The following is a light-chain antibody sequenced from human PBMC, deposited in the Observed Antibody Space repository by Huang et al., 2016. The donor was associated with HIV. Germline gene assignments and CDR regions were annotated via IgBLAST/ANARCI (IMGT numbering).Light chain of an antibody. CDR1: RSVSSN. V-gene: IGKV3-15*01. J-gene: IGKJ1*01. Sequence: EIVMTQSPATLSVSPGERATLSCRASRSVSSNLAWYQQKPGQAPRLLSYGASTRATGIPARFSGSGSGTEFTLTISSLQSEDFAVYYCQQYNNWPRTFGQGTKVEIK. CDR3: QQYNNWPRT. CDR2: GAS.